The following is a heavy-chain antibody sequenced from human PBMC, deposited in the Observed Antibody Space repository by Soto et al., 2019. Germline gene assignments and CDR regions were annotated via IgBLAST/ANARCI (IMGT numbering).Heavy chain of an antibody. J-gene: IGHJ5*02. Sequence: QVQLQQSGPGLVKPSETLSLTCTVSGISIDNYYCSWIRQYAGKGLEWIGRIYSSGTTNYNPSLKSRVTMSVDMSKSQFSLNVRSVTAADTAVYYCVRDVGGSGWFAPWGQGTLVTVSS. CDR3: VRDVGGSGWFAP. CDR1: GISIDNYY. V-gene: IGHV4-4*07. CDR2: IYSSGTT.